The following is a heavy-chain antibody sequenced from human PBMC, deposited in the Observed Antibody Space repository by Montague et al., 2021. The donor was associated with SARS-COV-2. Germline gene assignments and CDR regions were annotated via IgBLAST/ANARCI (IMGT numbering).Heavy chain of an antibody. J-gene: IGHJ4*02. V-gene: IGHV4-59*01. CDR3: ARTTHLYSDESYGHQYFFDD. Sequence: SETLSLTRTVSGGSTKTYSWTWIRQPPGKALEWIGYNYYSRRTNXNPSLSSRVTISVDTSKNQFSLKLDSVTAVDTAVYYCARTTHLYSDESYGHQYFFDDWGQGTLVTVSS. D-gene: IGHD2/OR15-2a*01. CDR2: NYYSRRT. CDR1: GGSTKTYS.